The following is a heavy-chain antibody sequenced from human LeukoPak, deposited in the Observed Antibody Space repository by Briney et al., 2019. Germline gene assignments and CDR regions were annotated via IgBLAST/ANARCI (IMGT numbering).Heavy chain of an antibody. J-gene: IGHJ4*02. CDR1: GFTFTDYY. V-gene: IGHV3-30*03. CDR3: AREYSSSWSYNTFDY. CDR2: ISYDGSNK. Sequence: GGSLRLSCATSGFTFTDYYMGWIRQAPGKGLEWVAVISYDGSNKYYADSVKGQFTISRDNSKNTLYLQMNSLRAEDTAVYYCAREYSSSWSYNTFDYWGQGTLVTVSS. D-gene: IGHD6-13*01.